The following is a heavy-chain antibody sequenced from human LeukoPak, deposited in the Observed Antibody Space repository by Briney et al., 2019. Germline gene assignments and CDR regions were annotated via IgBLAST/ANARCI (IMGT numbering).Heavy chain of an antibody. Sequence: GGSLRLSCAASGFSFSSYSMNWVRQAPGKGLEWVSSISSSSSYIYYADSVKGRFTVSRDNAKNSLYLQMNSLRAEDTAVYYCASLKRFDPWGQGTLVTVSS. V-gene: IGHV3-21*01. CDR3: ASLKRFDP. CDR1: GFSFSSYS. CDR2: ISSSSSYI. J-gene: IGHJ5*02.